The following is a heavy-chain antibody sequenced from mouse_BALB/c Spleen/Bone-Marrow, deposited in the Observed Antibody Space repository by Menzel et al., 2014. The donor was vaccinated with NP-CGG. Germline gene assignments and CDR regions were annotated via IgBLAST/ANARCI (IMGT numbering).Heavy chain of an antibody. CDR2: IYPGGGNT. V-gene: IGHV1S22*01. CDR1: GYTFTSYW. Sequence: LQQSGSGLVRPGASVKLSCKASGYTFTSYWVHWVKQRHGQGLEWIGNIYPGGGNTNYDENFKSKGTLTVDTSSSTAYMHLSSLTSEDSAVYYCTRGGSNPFAYWGQGTLVTVSA. J-gene: IGHJ3*01. CDR3: TRGGSNPFAY. D-gene: IGHD1-1*01.